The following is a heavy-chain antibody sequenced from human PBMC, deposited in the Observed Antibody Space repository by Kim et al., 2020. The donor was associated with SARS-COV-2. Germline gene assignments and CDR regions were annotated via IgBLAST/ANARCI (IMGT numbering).Heavy chain of an antibody. D-gene: IGHD1-26*01. Sequence: GGSLRLSCATTGFTFSDYNMDWVRQAPGKGLEWVGRAKNKAGSYTPEYAASVKGRFTISRDHSKNSLYLQMSSLKIEDTAVYYCARDNWGSYDYWGQGTLVTVSS. CDR3: ARDNWGSYDY. CDR1: GFTFSDYN. CDR2: AKNKAGSYTP. V-gene: IGHV3-72*01. J-gene: IGHJ4*02.